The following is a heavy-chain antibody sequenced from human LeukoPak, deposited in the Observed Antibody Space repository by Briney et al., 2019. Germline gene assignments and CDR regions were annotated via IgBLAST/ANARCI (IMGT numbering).Heavy chain of an antibody. CDR3: AKDPFTSSSWYHHWFDP. CDR2: ISGSGGST. D-gene: IGHD6-13*01. J-gene: IGHJ5*02. CDR1: GFTFSSYA. V-gene: IGHV3-23*01. Sequence: GGSLRLSCAASGFTFSSYAMSWVRQAPGKGLEWVSAISGSGGSTYYADSVKGRFTISRDNSKNTLYLQMNSLRAEDTAVYYCAKDPFTSSSWYHHWFDPWGQEPWSPSPQ.